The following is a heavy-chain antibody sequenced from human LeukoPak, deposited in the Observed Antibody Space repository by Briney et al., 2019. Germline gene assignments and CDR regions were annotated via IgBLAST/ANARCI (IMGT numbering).Heavy chain of an antibody. D-gene: IGHD6-19*01. CDR3: AKYGNSGWVVDN. V-gene: IGHV4-59*08. CDR2: IYYTGGT. J-gene: IGHJ4*02. CDR1: GGSIGSDY. Sequence: SETLSLTCTVSGGSIGSDYWTWIRQPPGKGLEYIGHIYYTGGTNYNPSLKSRVTISVDTSKNQFSLKLSSVTAADTAVYFCAKYGNSGWVVDNWGQGTLVTVSS.